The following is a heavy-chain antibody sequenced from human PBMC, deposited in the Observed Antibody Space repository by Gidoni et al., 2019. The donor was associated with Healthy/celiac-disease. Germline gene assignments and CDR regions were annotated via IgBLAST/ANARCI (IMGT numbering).Heavy chain of an antibody. J-gene: IGHJ4*02. V-gene: IGHV4-31*03. D-gene: IGHD4-4*01. Sequence: QVQLQESGPGLVKPSQTLSLTCTVSGGAISSGGYYWSWLRQHPGKGLEWIGYIYYSGSTYYNPSLKSRVTISVDTSKNQFSRKLSSVTAADTAVYYCARCAGRTTVRGTFDYWGQGTLVTVSS. CDR3: ARCAGRTTVRGTFDY. CDR1: GGAISSGGYY. CDR2: IYYSGST.